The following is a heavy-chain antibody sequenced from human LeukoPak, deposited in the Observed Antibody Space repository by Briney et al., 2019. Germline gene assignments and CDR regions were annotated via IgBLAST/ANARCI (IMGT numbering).Heavy chain of an antibody. D-gene: IGHD3-22*01. J-gene: IGHJ4*02. CDR1: GYILTGNF. CDR3: ARSSGYYYEPSDY. Sequence: ASVKVSCNASGYILTGNFIHWVRQAPGQGPEYMGWVNPNNGGTKYAQKSQGRVTMTWDRSMTTASMELSRLRSDDTALYFCARSSGYYYEPSDYWGQGTLVTVSS. V-gene: IGHV1-2*02. CDR2: VNPNNGGT.